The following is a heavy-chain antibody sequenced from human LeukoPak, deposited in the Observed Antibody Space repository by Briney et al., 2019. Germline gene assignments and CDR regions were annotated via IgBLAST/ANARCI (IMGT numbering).Heavy chain of an antibody. CDR1: GFTFSSYG. CDR2: ISYDGGKK. J-gene: IGHJ3*02. CDR3: AKIPPGYSSGWPADAFDI. D-gene: IGHD6-19*01. Sequence: GRSLRLSCAASGFTFSSYGMHWVRQAPGKGLEWVAVISYDGGKKYYADSVKGRFTISRDNAKNSLYLQMNSLRAEDTAVYYCAKIPPGYSSGWPADAFDIWGQGTMVTVSS. V-gene: IGHV3-30*18.